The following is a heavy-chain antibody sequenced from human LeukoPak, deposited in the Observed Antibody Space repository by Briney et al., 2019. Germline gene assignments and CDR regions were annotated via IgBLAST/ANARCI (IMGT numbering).Heavy chain of an antibody. CDR1: GFSFSTFA. J-gene: IGHJ4*02. Sequence: GGSRRLACAPAGFSFSTFAMKWARQLPGEGLKWVSCITTDSAYIYYADSVKGRFTISRDTAKNSLYLQMNSLRDEATAVYYCARYAVSSSTSYIDFWGQGTLVTVPS. CDR2: ITTDSAYI. D-gene: IGHD2-2*01. CDR3: ARYAVSSSTSYIDF. V-gene: IGHV3-21*05.